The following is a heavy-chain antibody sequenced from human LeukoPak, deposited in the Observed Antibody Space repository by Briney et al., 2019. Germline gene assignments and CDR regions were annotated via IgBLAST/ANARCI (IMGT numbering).Heavy chain of an antibody. CDR1: GYTFTGYY. D-gene: IGHD1-26*01. CDR2: INPNSGGT. J-gene: IGHJ4*02. V-gene: IGHV1-2*02. CDR3: GRVLGGSYYVAYFDF. Sequence: GASVKVSCKASGYTFTGYYMHWVRQAPGQGLEWMGWINPNSGGTNYAQRFQGRVTMTRDTSISPAYMELSRLRSDDTAVYYCGRVLGGSYYVAYFDFWGQGTLVNVSS.